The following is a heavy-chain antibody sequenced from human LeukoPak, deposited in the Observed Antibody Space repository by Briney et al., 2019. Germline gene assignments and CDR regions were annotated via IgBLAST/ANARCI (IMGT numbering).Heavy chain of an antibody. CDR1: GYSFTSYW. CDR3: AKQLVAVSDAFDI. CDR2: IYPGDSDT. D-gene: IGHD6-13*01. V-gene: IGHV5-51*01. Sequence: PGESLKISCKGSGYSFTSYWIGWVRQMPGKGLEWMGIIYPGDSDTRYSPSFQGQVTISADKSISTAYLQWSSLKASDTAMYYCAKQLVAVSDAFDIWGQGTMVTVSS. J-gene: IGHJ3*02.